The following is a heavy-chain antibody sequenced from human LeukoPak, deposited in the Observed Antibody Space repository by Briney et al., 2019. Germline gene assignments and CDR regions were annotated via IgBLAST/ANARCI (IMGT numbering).Heavy chain of an antibody. D-gene: IGHD3-22*01. CDR1: GGSITRSIYF. V-gene: IGHV4-39*07. CDR3: ARYYYDSSGYPSFDY. CDR2: IYYSGST. Sequence: PSETLSLTCTVSGGSITRSIYFWGWIRQPPGKGLEWIGSIYYSGSTYYNPSLKSRVTISIDTSKNQFSLRLTSVTAADTAVYFCARYYYDSSGYPSFDYWGQGTLVTVSS. J-gene: IGHJ4*02.